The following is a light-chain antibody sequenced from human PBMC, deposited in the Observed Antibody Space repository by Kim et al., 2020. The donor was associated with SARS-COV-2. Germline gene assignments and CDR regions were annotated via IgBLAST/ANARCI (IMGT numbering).Light chain of an antibody. CDR1: SSDVGGYKY. J-gene: IGLJ3*02. V-gene: IGLV2-8*01. CDR3: CSYAGSSNWL. Sequence: GQSVTISCRGTSSDVGGYKYVSWYQQHPGKAPKLIIYEVSERPSGVPDRFSGSKSGNTASLIVSGLQAEDEADYYCCSYAGSSNWLFGGGTKLTVL. CDR2: EVS.